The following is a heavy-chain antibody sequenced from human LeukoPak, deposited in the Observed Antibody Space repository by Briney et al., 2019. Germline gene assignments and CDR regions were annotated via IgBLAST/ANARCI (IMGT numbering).Heavy chain of an antibody. CDR1: GFTFSSYA. Sequence: QSGGSLRLSCAASGFTFSSYAMSWVRQAPGKGLEWVSAISGSGGSTYYADSVKGWFTISRDNSKNTLYLQMNSLRAEDTAVYYCAKDRIAAAGSDYWGQGTLVTVSS. V-gene: IGHV3-23*01. D-gene: IGHD6-13*01. CDR3: AKDRIAAAGSDY. J-gene: IGHJ4*02. CDR2: ISGSGGST.